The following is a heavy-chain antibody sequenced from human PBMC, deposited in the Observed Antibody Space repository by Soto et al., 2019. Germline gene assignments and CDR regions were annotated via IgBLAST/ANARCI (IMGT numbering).Heavy chain of an antibody. D-gene: IGHD6-13*01. V-gene: IGHV1-69*13. Sequence: SVKVSCKASGGTFSSYAISWVRQAPGQGLEWMGGIIPIFGTANYAQKFQGRVTITADESTSTAYMELSSLRSEDTAVYYCARVPYSSSWKYGMDVWGQGTTVTVSS. J-gene: IGHJ6*02. CDR3: ARVPYSSSWKYGMDV. CDR1: GGTFSSYA. CDR2: IIPIFGTA.